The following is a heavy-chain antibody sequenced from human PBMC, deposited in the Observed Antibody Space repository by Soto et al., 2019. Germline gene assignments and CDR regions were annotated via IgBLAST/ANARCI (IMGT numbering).Heavy chain of an antibody. D-gene: IGHD6-13*01. V-gene: IGHV1-69*01. CDR2: IIPMFGTT. CDR3: ASASIHGSSWYFWFDP. J-gene: IGHJ5*01. CDR1: GGTFSRYA. Sequence: QVQLVQSGAEVRKPGSSVKVSCKASGGTFSRYAINWVRQAPGQGLEWMGGIIPMFGTTNYAQKFKGRVTITADEATNTVYMELNTLRSEDAAVYYCASASIHGSSWYFWFDPWGQGTLVTVSS.